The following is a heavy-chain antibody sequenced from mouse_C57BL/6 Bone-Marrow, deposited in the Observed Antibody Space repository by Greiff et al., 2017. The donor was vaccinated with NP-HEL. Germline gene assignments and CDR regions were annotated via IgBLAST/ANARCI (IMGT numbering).Heavy chain of an antibody. J-gene: IGHJ2*01. Sequence: EVKLMESGGGLVQPGGSLKLSCAASGFTFSDYYMYWVRQTPEKRLEWVAYISNGGGSPYYPDTVKGRFTISRDNAKNTLYLQMSRLKSEDTAMYYCARHSRISYYYGSSPFDYWGQGTTLTVSS. V-gene: IGHV5-12*01. D-gene: IGHD1-1*01. CDR3: ARHSRISYYYGSSPFDY. CDR2: ISNGGGSP. CDR1: GFTFSDYY.